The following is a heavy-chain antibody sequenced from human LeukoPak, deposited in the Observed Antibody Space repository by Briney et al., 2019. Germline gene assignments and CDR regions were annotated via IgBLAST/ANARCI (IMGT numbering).Heavy chain of an antibody. CDR3: ARDPPCGNGWSQNFFDY. D-gene: IGHD6-19*01. V-gene: IGHV3-30*04. CDR1: GFKFDTYA. J-gene: IGHJ4*02. Sequence: GGSLTLSCAPSGFKFDTYAMHWVRQAPGKGLEWVALISYDGGNIYYGDSVRGRFTISRDYDNNMLYLQMNSLRPEDTAVYYCARDPPCGNGWSQNFFDYWGQGTLVIVSS. CDR2: ISYDGGNI.